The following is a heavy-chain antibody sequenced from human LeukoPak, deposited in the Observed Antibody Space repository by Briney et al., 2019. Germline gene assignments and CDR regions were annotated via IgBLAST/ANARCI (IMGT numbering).Heavy chain of an antibody. CDR2: ISSSGSTI. Sequence: GGSLTLSCEDSGFTFRSYEMNWVRQAPGKGLEWVSYISSSGSTIYYADSVKGRFTISRDNAKNSLFLEMNSLRDEDTAVYYCAREISGILGFDYWGRGTLVTVSS. CDR3: AREISGILGFDY. CDR1: GFTFRSYE. V-gene: IGHV3-48*03. J-gene: IGHJ4*02. D-gene: IGHD6-13*01.